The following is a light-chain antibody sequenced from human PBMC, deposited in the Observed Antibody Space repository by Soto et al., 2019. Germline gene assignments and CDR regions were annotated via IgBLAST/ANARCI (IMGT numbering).Light chain of an antibody. CDR2: AAS. V-gene: IGKV1-9*01. Sequence: DIQLTQSPSFLSASVGDRVTITCRASQDISSHLAWYQQKPGKAPKLLIYAASTLQSGVPSGFAGSGSGKEVALTITSLQTEDFATYYCQQVKTYPLTFGGGTKVEIK. J-gene: IGKJ4*01. CDR1: QDISSH. CDR3: QQVKTYPLT.